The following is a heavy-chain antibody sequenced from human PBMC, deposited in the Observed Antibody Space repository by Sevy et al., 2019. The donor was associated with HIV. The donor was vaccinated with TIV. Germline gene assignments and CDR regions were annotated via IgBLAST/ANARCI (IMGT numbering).Heavy chain of an antibody. CDR3: TRNGGAFDNGFDP. CDR2: TSSSGSSI. Sequence: GGSLRLSCTASGFTFGDYTVSWVRQAPGKGLEWVSTTSSSGSSIYYADSVKGRFTISRDNAKNSLNLQMNSLRAEDTAVYYCTRNGGAFDNGFDPWGQGTLVTVSS. D-gene: IGHD2-8*01. CDR1: GFTFGDYT. V-gene: IGHV3-48*03. J-gene: IGHJ5*02.